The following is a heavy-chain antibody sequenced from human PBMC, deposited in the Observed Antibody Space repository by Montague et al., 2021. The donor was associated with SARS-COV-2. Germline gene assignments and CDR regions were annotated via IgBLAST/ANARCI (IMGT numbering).Heavy chain of an antibody. D-gene: IGHD6-13*01. CDR2: TYFRSKWYN. CDR3: GRVFAPAGTFDF. Sequence: CAISGDSVSTNNTTWNWVRQSPSGDLEWLGRTYFRSKWYNDYAVSVKSRIIINPDTSKNQFSLQLKSVTPKDTAIYFCGRVFAPAGTFDFWGQGTLVTVSS. J-gene: IGHJ4*02. V-gene: IGHV6-1*01. CDR1: GDSVSTNNTT.